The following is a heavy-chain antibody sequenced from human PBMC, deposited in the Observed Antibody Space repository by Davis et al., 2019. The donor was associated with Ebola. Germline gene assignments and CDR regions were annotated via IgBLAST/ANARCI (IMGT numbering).Heavy chain of an antibody. CDR3: ARDHSGYNYFYYGMDV. D-gene: IGHD5-24*01. CDR2: INPSGGST. V-gene: IGHV1-46*01. J-gene: IGHJ6*04. Sequence: ASVKVSCKASGYTFTSYYMHWVRQAPGQGLEWMGIINPSGGSTSYAQKFQGRVTMTRDTSTSTVYMELSSLRSEDTAIYYCARDHSGYNYFYYGMDVWGRGTTVTVSS. CDR1: GYTFTSYY.